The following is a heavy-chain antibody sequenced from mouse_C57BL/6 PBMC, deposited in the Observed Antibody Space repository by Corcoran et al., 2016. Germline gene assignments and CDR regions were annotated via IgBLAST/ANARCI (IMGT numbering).Heavy chain of an antibody. J-gene: IGHJ3*01. Sequence: DVQLQESGPCLVKPSQSLSLTCSVPGYSITRGYYWNWIRQFPGNKLEWMGYITSDGSNNYNPSLKNRISITRDTSKNKFFLKLNSVTTEDTATYYGAREGFCDGDYSAYWGQGTLVTVSA. D-gene: IGHD2-3*01. CDR3: AREGFCDGDYSAY. CDR2: ITSDGSN. CDR1: GYSITRGYY. V-gene: IGHV3-6*01.